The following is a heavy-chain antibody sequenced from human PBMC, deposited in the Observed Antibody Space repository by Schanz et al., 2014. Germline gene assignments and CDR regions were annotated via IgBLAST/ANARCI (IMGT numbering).Heavy chain of an antibody. J-gene: IGHJ6*02. CDR3: ARAKRFGDMDV. D-gene: IGHD3-10*01. V-gene: IGHV1-18*01. CDR1: GYTFISYG. CDR2: ISAYNGHT. Sequence: QVQLVQSGDEVKKPGASVKVSCKASGYTFISYGIKWVRQAPGQGLEWMGWISAYNGHTDYAQKRQGRVTLTTDTSTSTAYMELRNLRSDDTAVYYCARAKRFGDMDVWGQGTTVTVSS.